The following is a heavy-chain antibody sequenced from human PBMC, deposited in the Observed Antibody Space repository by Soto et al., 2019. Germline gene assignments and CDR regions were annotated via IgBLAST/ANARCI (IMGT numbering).Heavy chain of an antibody. J-gene: IGHJ4*02. D-gene: IGHD3-10*01. CDR3: ARAYYYGSGIYYFDY. CDR2: ISAYNGNT. CDR1: GYTFTSYG. V-gene: IGHV1-18*03. Sequence: ASVKVSCKASGYTFTSYGISWVRQAPGQGLEWMGWISAYNGNTNYAQKLQGRVTMTTDTSTSTAYMELRSLRSDDLAVYDCARAYYYGSGIYYFDYWGQGTLVTVSS.